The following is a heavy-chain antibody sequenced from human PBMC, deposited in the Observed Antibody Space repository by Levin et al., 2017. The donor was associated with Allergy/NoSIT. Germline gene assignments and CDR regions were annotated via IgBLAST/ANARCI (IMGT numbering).Heavy chain of an antibody. J-gene: IGHJ4*02. CDR1: GFNFNSYW. CDR3: ARDYGSGGFEY. D-gene: IGHD3-10*01. Sequence: AGGSLRLSCVGTGFNFNSYWIHWVRQAPGKGLEWVARINSDGSMRSYAVSVKGRFTISRDNAKNTLYLQINSLRTEDTAVYYCARDYGSGGFEYWGRGTLVTVSS. V-gene: IGHV3-74*01. CDR2: INSDGSMR.